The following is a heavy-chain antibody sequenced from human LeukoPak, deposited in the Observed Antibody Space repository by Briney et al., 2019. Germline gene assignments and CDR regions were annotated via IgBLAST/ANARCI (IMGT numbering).Heavy chain of an antibody. V-gene: IGHV4-61*01. CDR1: GGSVSSGSYY. CDR3: ARREVAGTKHFDY. Sequence: PSEPLSLPCTVSGGSVSSGSYYWSWIRPPPGKGLEWIGYIYYSGSTNYNPSLKSRVTISVDTSKNQFSPKLSSVTAADTAVYYCARREVAGTKHFDYWGQGTLVTVSS. J-gene: IGHJ4*02. D-gene: IGHD6-19*01. CDR2: IYYSGST.